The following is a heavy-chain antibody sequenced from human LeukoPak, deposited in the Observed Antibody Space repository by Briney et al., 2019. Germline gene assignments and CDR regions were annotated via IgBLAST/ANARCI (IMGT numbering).Heavy chain of an antibody. CDR2: INHSGST. V-gene: IGHV4-34*01. CDR1: DGSISGYY. CDR3: ARVGSPLCVSNAPHGWFDP. J-gene: IGHJ5*02. D-gene: IGHD2-21*01. Sequence: SETLSLTCAVYDGSISGYYWSWIRQPPGKGLEWIGEINHSGSTNYNPSLKTRVTISVDTSKSQFSLKLSSVTAADTAVYYCARVGSPLCVSNAPHGWFDPWGQRTLVTVSS.